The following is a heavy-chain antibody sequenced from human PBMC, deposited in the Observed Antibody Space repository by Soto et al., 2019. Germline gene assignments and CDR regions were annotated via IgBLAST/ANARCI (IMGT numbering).Heavy chain of an antibody. Sequence: QLQLQESGPGLVKPSETLSLTCTVSGGSISSSSYYWGWIRQPPGKGLEWIGSIYYSGSTYYTPSLKRRVTIPVDTSKNQFALKLSSVTAADTAVYYCARPGLGGSSFDYWGQGTLVTVSS. CDR1: GGSISSSSYY. CDR3: ARPGLGGSSFDY. V-gene: IGHV4-39*01. D-gene: IGHD2-2*01. CDR2: IYYSGST. J-gene: IGHJ4*02.